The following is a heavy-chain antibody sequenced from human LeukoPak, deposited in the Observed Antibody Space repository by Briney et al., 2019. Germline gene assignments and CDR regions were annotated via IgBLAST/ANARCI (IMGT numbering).Heavy chain of an antibody. CDR2: INGNGAAT. Sequence: PGGSLRLSCVASGFTFNNYAMHWVRQAPGKGLEWVSTINGNGAATYYADSFKGRFLISRDNAKDTLYLQMNTLRVEDTAVYYCTRDLMDYDVSTGLHHYYMDVWGQGTTVTVSS. D-gene: IGHD3-9*01. J-gene: IGHJ6*02. CDR1: GFTFNNYA. CDR3: TRDLMDYDVSTGLHHYYMDV. V-gene: IGHV3-23*01.